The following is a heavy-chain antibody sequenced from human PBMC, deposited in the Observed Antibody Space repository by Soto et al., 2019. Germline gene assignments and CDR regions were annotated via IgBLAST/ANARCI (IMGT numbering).Heavy chain of an antibody. Sequence: EVQLLESGGGVVQPGGSLRLSCAASGFNFRSYAMTWVRQAPWKGLEWVSTIRASGDTTFYADSVKGRITISRENSKNTVYLQMNPLAADDTAVYFCAKGGYTSYYDSWGQGILVTVSS. D-gene: IGHD5-18*01. CDR1: GFNFRSYA. CDR2: IRASGDTT. CDR3: AKGGYTSYYDS. V-gene: IGHV3-23*01. J-gene: IGHJ4*02.